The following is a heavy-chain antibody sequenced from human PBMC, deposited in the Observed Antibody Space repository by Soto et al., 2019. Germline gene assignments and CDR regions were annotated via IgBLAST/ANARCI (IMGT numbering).Heavy chain of an antibody. J-gene: IGHJ6*02. CDR1: GFTFSSHA. V-gene: IGHV3-23*01. D-gene: IGHD1-26*01. CDR2: ISDTGGST. Sequence: EVELLESGGDLAQPGGSLRLSCAASGFTFSSHAMSWVRQAPGKGLEWVSAISDTGGSTYHADSVKGRFTISRDNSKNTLYLQMSSLRAEDTAVYYCAKGGVIVPRSDYHGMDVWGQGTTVTVS. CDR3: AKGGVIVPRSDYHGMDV.